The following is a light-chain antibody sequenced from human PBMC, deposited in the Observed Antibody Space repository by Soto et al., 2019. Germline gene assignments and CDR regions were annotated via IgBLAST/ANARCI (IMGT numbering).Light chain of an antibody. CDR2: DVN. CDR3: SSYAGSYTYV. CDR1: TNDVGAYNY. V-gene: IGLV2-11*01. J-gene: IGLJ1*01. Sequence: QSALTQPRSVSGSPGQSVTISCTGTTNDVGAYNYVSWYQQHAGEAPKFLIYDVNKRPSGVPDRFSGSKSGNTASLTISGLQADDEADYYCSSYAGSYTYVFGTGTKLTVL.